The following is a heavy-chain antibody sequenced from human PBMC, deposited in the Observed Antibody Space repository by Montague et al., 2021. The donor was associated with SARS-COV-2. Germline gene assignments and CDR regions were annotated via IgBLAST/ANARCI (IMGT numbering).Heavy chain of an antibody. D-gene: IGHD3-10*01. CDR1: GYTFTSHG. CDR3: ARHRKGHYGSGSPPSSMDV. V-gene: IGHV1-18*04. J-gene: IGHJ6*02. CDR2: ISTYNGNGNT. Sequence: SVKVSCKASGYTFTSHGISWVRQAPGQGLEWMGWISTYNGNGNTNSAQKLQGRVSMTTDTGTSTAYMELRSLRSDDTAVYYCARHRKGHYGSGSPPSSMDVWGQGTPVTVSS.